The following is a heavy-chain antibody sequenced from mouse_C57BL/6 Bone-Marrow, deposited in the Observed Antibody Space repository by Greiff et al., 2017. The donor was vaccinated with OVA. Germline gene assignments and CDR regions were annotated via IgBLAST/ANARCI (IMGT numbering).Heavy chain of an antibody. D-gene: IGHD1-1*01. J-gene: IGHJ1*03. CDR1: GYTFTSYW. Sequence: QVQLQQPGAELVKPGASVKMSCKASGYTFTSYWITWVKQRPGQGLEWIGDIYPGSGSTNYNEKFKSKATLTVDTSSSTAYMQLSSLTSEDSAVYYCARRESYYGNWYFDVWGTGTTVTVSS. CDR2: IYPGSGST. V-gene: IGHV1-55*01. CDR3: ARRESYYGNWYFDV.